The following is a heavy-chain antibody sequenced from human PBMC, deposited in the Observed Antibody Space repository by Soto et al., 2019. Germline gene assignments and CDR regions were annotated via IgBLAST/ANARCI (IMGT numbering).Heavy chain of an antibody. Sequence: EVQLLESGGGLVQPGGSLRLSCAASGFTFSSYAMSWVRQAPGKGLEWVSGISGSGGSTYYADSVKGRFTISRDNSKNTLYLQMNSLRAEDMAVYYCAKVSGYYYYYGMDVWGQGTTVTVSS. CDR2: ISGSGGST. CDR1: GFTFSSYA. J-gene: IGHJ6*02. CDR3: AKVSGYYYYYGMDV. D-gene: IGHD3-3*01. V-gene: IGHV3-23*01.